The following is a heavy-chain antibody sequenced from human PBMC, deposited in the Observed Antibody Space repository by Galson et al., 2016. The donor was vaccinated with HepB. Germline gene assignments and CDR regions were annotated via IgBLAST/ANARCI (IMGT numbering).Heavy chain of an antibody. CDR3: AREDWYFDL. V-gene: IGHV4-34*01. J-gene: IGHJ2*01. Sequence: SETLSLTCSVYGGSFSGCSWSWIRQPPGKGLEWIGEVDHNGGTNFNPSLKSRVTISLDTSKNQFSLKLSSVTAADTAVYYCAREDWYFDLWGRGTLVTVSS. CDR1: GGSFSGCS. CDR2: VDHNGGT.